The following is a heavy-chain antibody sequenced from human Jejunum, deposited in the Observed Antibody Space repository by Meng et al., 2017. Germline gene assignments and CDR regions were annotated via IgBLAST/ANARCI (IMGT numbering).Heavy chain of an antibody. J-gene: IGHJ5*02. CDR3: ARYLLDPNIAATGWFDP. Sequence: LRAPGPGVAEPTGTLASTCAVSGGSISNNSWWSWVRQPPGKGLEWIGESSNSGRINYNPSLKSRVTMSLDKSKNQFSLDLTSVTGADTAVYYCARYLLDPNIAATGWFDPWGQGTLVTASS. CDR1: GGSISNNSW. V-gene: IGHV4-4*02. D-gene: IGHD2/OR15-2a*01. CDR2: SSNSGRI.